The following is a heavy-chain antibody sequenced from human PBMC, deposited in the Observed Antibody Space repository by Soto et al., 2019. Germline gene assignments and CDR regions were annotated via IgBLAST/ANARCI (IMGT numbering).Heavy chain of an antibody. CDR1: GFTFSSYW. CDR2: IKQDGSEK. J-gene: IGHJ4*02. CDR3: ARDLYDISTGGLDY. D-gene: IGHD3-9*01. V-gene: IGHV3-7*01. Sequence: LRLSCAASGFTFSSYWMSWVRQAPGKGLEWVANIKQDGSEKYYVDSVKGRFTISRDNAKNSLYLQMNSLRAEDTAVYYCARDLYDISTGGLDYWGQGTLVTVSS.